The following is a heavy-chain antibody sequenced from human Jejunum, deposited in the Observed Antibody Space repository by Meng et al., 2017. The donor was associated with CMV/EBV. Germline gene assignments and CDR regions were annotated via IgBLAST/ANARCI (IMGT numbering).Heavy chain of an antibody. D-gene: IGHD4-23*01. CDR1: GYSFSDYY. CDR3: ARPRWDWAPGY. J-gene: IGHJ4*02. V-gene: IGHV1-2*02. Sequence: QVQLVQSGAEVKKPGASVKVTCKASGYSFSDYYMHWVRQAPGQGPEWMGWINCYSGDTRYAQKFQGRVTMSRDTSSNTVYLDLSSLKPDDTAVYYCARPRWDWAPGYWGQGTLVTVPS. CDR2: INCYSGDT.